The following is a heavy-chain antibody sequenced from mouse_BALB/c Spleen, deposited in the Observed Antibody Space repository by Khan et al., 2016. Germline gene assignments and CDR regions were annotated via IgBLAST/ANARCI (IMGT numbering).Heavy chain of an antibody. J-gene: IGHJ4*01. Sequence: EVQLQESGPSLVKPSQTLSLTCSVTGDSITSGYWNWIRKFSGNKLEYLGYISYSGSTYYNPSLKNRVSITRDTSKNQFYLQLNSVTTEDTATYYCATGYDFDWGYYAMDYWGQGTSVTVSS. CDR3: ATGYDFDWGYYAMDY. D-gene: IGHD2-4*01. CDR2: ISYSGST. CDR1: GDSITSGY. V-gene: IGHV3-8*02.